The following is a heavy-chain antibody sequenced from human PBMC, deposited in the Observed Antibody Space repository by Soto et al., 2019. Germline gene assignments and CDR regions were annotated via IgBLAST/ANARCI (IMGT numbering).Heavy chain of an antibody. CDR3: ARDRSNYGSGSYYKVNYGMDV. V-gene: IGHV1-69*13. CDR1: GGTFSSYA. D-gene: IGHD3-10*01. CDR2: VIPIFGTA. J-gene: IGHJ6*02. Sequence: VKVSCKASGGTFSSYAISWVRQAPGQGLEWMGGVIPIFGTANYAQKFQGRVTITADESTSTAYMELSSLRSEDTAVYYCARDRSNYGSGSYYKVNYGMDVWGQGTTVTVSS.